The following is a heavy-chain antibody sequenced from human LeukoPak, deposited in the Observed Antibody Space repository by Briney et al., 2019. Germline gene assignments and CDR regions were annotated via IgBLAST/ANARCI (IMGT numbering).Heavy chain of an antibody. J-gene: IGHJ6*02. V-gene: IGHV4-31*03. CDR3: ARDHGSLPMDV. Sequence: SQTLSLTCTVSGGSISSGGYYWSWIRQHPGKGLEWIGYIFYGGSTYYNPSLKSRVTISVDTSKNQFSLKLSSVTAADTAVYYCARDHGSLPMDVWGQGTTVTVSS. CDR1: GGSISSGGYY. CDR2: IFYGGST.